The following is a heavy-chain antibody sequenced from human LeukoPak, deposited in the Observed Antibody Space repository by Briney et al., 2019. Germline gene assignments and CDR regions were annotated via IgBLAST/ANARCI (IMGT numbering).Heavy chain of an antibody. CDR2: ISGSGAIT. Sequence: GGSLRLSCAASGFTFSHYGLSWVRQAPGRGLECVSGISGSGAITYYADSVKDRFTISRGKSKNTLDLQMTSLRAEDTALYYCAKHRYGSSWSYDTFEMWGQGTLVTVSS. J-gene: IGHJ3*02. CDR3: AKHRYGSSWSYDTFEM. D-gene: IGHD6-13*01. CDR1: GFTFSHYG. V-gene: IGHV3-23*01.